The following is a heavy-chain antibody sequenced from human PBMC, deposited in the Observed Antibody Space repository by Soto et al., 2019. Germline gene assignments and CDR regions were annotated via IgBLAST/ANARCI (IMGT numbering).Heavy chain of an antibody. J-gene: IGHJ6*02. CDR2: ISGSGGST. V-gene: IGHV3-23*01. Sequence: GGSLRLSSAASGFTFSSYAMSWVRQAPGKGLEWVSAISGSGGSTYYADSVKGRFTISSDNSKNTLYLKMNSLRAEDTAVYYCAKGKSLHPIAGMDVWGQGTTVTVSS. CDR3: AKGKSLHPIAGMDV. CDR1: GFTFSSYA. D-gene: IGHD2-15*01.